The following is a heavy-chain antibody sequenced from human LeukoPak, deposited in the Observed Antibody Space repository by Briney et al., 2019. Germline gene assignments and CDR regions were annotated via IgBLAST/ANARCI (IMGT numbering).Heavy chain of an antibody. CDR3: AREGVSKIKSNWFDP. V-gene: IGHV4-4*07. CDR1: GGSISSYY. CDR2: IYTSGST. Sequence: SETLSLTCTVSGGSISSYYWSWIRQPAGKGLEWIGRIYTSGSTNYNPSLKSRVTMSVDTSKNQFSLKLSSVTAADTAVYYCAREGVSKIKSNWFDPWGQGTLVTVSS. D-gene: IGHD4-11*01. J-gene: IGHJ5*02.